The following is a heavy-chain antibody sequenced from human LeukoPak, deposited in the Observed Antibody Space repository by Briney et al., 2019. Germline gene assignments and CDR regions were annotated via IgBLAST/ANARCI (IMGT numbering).Heavy chain of an antibody. CDR1: GFTFSSYE. Sequence: WGSLRLSCAASGFTFSSYEMNWVRQAPGKGLEWVSYISNSGSNIYYADSVKGRFTISRDNAKNSLYLQMNSLRAEDTAVYYCARKRITIFGVIKDNWFDPWGQGTLVTVSS. V-gene: IGHV3-48*03. CDR3: ARKRITIFGVIKDNWFDP. D-gene: IGHD3-3*01. J-gene: IGHJ5*02. CDR2: ISNSGSNI.